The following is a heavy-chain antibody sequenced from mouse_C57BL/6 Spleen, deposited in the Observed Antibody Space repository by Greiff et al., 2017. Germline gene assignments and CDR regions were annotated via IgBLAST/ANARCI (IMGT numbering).Heavy chain of an antibody. D-gene: IGHD1-1*01. CDR1: GFTFTDYY. CDR3: ARHSRGAWFAY. J-gene: IGHJ3*01. V-gene: IGHV7-3*01. Sequence: EVKLVESGGGLVQPGGSLSLSCAASGFTFTDYYMSWVRQPPGKALEWLGFIRNKANGYTTEYSASVKGRFTISRDNSQIILYLQRNALRAEDSATCYCARHSRGAWFAYWGQGTLVTVSA. CDR2: IRNKANGYTT.